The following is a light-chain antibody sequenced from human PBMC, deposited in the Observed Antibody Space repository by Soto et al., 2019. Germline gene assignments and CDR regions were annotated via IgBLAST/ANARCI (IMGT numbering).Light chain of an antibody. J-gene: IGKJ5*01. Sequence: DIKMSQSPSSLSASVGDRVTITCRASQSISSYLNWYQQRPGKAPNLLIYDATRLHSGVPPRFSGSGYGTDFTLTITSLQLEDFATYYCQQSYSSPITFGQGTLLEIK. CDR1: QSISSY. V-gene: IGKV1-39*01. CDR2: DAT. CDR3: QQSYSSPIT.